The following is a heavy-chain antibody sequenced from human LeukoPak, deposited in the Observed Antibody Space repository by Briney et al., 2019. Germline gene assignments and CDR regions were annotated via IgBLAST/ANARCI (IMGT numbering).Heavy chain of an antibody. CDR2: VYYSGST. D-gene: IGHD3-16*02. Sequence: SETLSPTCSVSGGSISSHCWGWIRRPPGKGLEWLGCVYYSGSTNYNPSLKSRVTISVDTSKNQFSLKLSSVTAADTAVYYCARVRGLGVITPYFDYWGQGALVTVSS. CDR1: GGSISSHC. V-gene: IGHV4-59*08. CDR3: ARVRGLGVITPYFDY. J-gene: IGHJ4*02.